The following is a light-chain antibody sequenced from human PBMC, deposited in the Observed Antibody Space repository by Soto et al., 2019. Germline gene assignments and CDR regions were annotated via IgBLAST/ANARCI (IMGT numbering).Light chain of an antibody. Sequence: IVMTQSPDSLAVSLGERAIINCKSSQSILYSSNNKNYLAWYQQRPGQPPKLLIYWASTRESGVPDRFSGSGSGTDFSLTISSLQAEDVAVYYCQQYYSTPRTFGGGTKVEIK. CDR3: QQYYSTPRT. CDR2: WAS. CDR1: QSILYSSNNKNY. J-gene: IGKJ4*01. V-gene: IGKV4-1*01.